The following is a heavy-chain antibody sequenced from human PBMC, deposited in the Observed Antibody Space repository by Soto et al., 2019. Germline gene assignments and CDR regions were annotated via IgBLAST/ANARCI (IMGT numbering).Heavy chain of an antibody. CDR1: GYTFTSYG. CDR2: ISAYNGNT. CDR3: ARDSMVRGVISLNFDY. Sequence: ASVKVSCKASGYTFTSYGISWVRQAPGQGLEWMGWISAYNGNTNYAQKLQGRVTMTTDTSTSTAYMELRSLRSDDTAVYYCARDSMVRGVISLNFDYWGQGTLVTVS. D-gene: IGHD3-10*01. J-gene: IGHJ4*02. V-gene: IGHV1-18*01.